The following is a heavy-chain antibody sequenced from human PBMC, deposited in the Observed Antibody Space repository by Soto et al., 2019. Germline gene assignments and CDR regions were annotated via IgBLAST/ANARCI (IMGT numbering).Heavy chain of an antibody. J-gene: IGHJ4*02. Sequence: GGSVRLSCAASGFTFSSYGMHWVRQAPGKGLEWVAVIWYDGSNKYYADSVKGRFTISRDNSKNSLYLQMNSLRAEDTALYYCARLYSSGWYGPGRYWGQGTLVTVSS. CDR2: IWYDGSNK. CDR1: GFTFSSYG. CDR3: ARLYSSGWYGPGRY. D-gene: IGHD6-19*01. V-gene: IGHV3-33*01.